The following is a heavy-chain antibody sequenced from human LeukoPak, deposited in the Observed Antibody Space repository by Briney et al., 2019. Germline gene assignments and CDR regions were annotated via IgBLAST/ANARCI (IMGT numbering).Heavy chain of an antibody. CDR1: GGSISSYY. Sequence: SETLSLTCTVSGGSISSYYWSWIRQPPGKGLEWIGNIFYSGRTNYNPSFQSRVTISVDTSKNQFSLKLSSVTAADTAVYYCARMDGDYRGYFDYWGQGTLVTVSS. CDR3: ARMDGDYRGYFDY. V-gene: IGHV4-59*08. CDR2: IFYSGRT. D-gene: IGHD4-17*01. J-gene: IGHJ4*02.